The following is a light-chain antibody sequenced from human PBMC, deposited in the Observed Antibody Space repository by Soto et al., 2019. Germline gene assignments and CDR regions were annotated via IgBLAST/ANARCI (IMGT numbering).Light chain of an antibody. CDR2: LTS. CDR3: MQSLQTPPWT. CDR1: QRIIQTNGYTY. Sequence: IVMSQSPLSLPVTPGEPASISCRYSQRIIQTNGYTYLDWYLQKPGQSPQLLIYLTSIRASGVPDRFSGSGSGTEFTLKISKVEAEDVGVYYCMQSLQTPPWTLCPGTKVDI. V-gene: IGKV2-28*01. J-gene: IGKJ1*01.